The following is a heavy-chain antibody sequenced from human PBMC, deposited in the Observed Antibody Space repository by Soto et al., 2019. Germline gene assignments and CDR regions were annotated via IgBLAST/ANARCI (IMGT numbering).Heavy chain of an antibody. J-gene: IGHJ3*02. CDR1: GFTFDDYA. CDR2: ISWESGSI. D-gene: IGHD4-17*01. Sequence: EVQLVESGGGLVQPGRSLRLSCAASGFTFDDYALHWVRQAPGKGLEWVLRISWESGSIGYAESVKGRFTISRDNAKNSLYLQMNSLRAEDTALYYCAKWDDYGDRKEAFDIWGQGTMVTVSS. V-gene: IGHV3-9*01. CDR3: AKWDDYGDRKEAFDI.